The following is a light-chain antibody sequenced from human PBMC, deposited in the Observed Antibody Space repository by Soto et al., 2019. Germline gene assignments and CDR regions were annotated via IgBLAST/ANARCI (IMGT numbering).Light chain of an antibody. CDR1: QGSTGW. Sequence: MSLSPSTLSASVGDSVTITCPTNQGSTGWLAWYQQKPGKAPKLLIYDASSWESGIPSRFSGSGSGTEFTLTISSLQPDDFAAYYCQQYNSYWTFGQGTKVDIK. J-gene: IGKJ1*01. CDR2: DAS. V-gene: IGKV1-5*01. CDR3: QQYNSYWT.